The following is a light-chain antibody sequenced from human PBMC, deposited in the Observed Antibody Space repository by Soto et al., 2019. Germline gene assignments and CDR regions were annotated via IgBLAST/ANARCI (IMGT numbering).Light chain of an antibody. J-gene: IGLJ3*02. Sequence: QSVLTQPPSVSAAPGQRITISCSGSSSNIGSHSVSWYQQFPGTAPKFLIYEDDKRPSGIPDRFSVSKSGASATLGITGLQTVDEADYYCGTWDNSLSGWVFGGGTKVTVL. CDR2: EDD. CDR3: GTWDNSLSGWV. CDR1: SSNIGSHS. V-gene: IGLV1-51*02.